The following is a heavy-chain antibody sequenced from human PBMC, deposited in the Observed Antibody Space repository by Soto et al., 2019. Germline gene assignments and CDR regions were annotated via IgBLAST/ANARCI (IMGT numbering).Heavy chain of an antibody. Sequence: PSETLSLTCTVSGGSISSSSYYWGWIRQPPGKGLEWIGSIYYSGSTYYNPSLKSRVTISVDTSKNQFSLKLSSVTAADTAVYYCATPLHDYGDYEGYHGMDVWGQGTTVTVSS. CDR2: IYYSGST. CDR3: ATPLHDYGDYEGYHGMDV. D-gene: IGHD4-17*01. CDR1: GGSISSSSYY. V-gene: IGHV4-39*01. J-gene: IGHJ6*02.